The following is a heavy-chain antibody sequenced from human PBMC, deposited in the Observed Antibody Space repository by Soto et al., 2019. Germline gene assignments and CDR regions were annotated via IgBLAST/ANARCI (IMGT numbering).Heavy chain of an antibody. CDR3: ARIPGWLQGFDS. CDR1: GFSLSTTGMR. J-gene: IGHJ4*02. V-gene: IGHV2-70*04. Sequence: SGPTLVNPTQTLTLTCTLSGFSLSTTGMRVSWIRQPPGKALEWLARIDWDDDKFYTTSLKTRLTISKDTSKNQVVLTMTNMDPVDTATYFCARIPGWLQGFDSWGQGTLVTVSS. CDR2: IDWDDDK. D-gene: IGHD6-19*01.